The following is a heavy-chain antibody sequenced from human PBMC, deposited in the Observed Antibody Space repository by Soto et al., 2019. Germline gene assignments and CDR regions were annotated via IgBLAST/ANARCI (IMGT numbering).Heavy chain of an antibody. Sequence: GGSLRLSCAASGFTLSSYGMHWVRQAPGKGLEWVSAISGSGGSTYYADSVKGRFTISRDNSKNTLYLQMNSLRAEDTAVYYCAKSRWASAWFDPWGQGTLVTVSS. CDR2: ISGSGGST. CDR1: GFTLSSYG. V-gene: IGHV3-23*01. J-gene: IGHJ5*02. CDR3: AKSRWASAWFDP. D-gene: IGHD6-13*01.